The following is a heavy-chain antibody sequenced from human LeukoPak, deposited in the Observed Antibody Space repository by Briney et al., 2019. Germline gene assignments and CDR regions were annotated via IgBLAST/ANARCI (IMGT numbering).Heavy chain of an antibody. J-gene: IGHJ4*02. CDR2: INPSGGST. D-gene: IGHD6-13*01. V-gene: IGHV1-46*01. CDR3: ARAYSSKRYRFDY. Sequence: ASVKVSCKASGYTFTSYYMHWVRQAPGQGLEWMGIINPSGGSTSYAQKFQGRVTMTRNTSTSTVYMELSSLRSEGTAVYYCARAYSSKRYRFDYWGQGTLVTVSS. CDR1: GYTFTSYY.